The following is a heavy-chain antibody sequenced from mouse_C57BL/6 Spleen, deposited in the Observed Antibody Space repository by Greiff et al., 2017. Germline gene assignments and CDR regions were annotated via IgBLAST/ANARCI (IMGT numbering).Heavy chain of an antibody. D-gene: IGHD2-5*01. CDR2: IDPEDGET. CDR1: GFNIKDYY. Sequence: EVKLMESGAELVKPGASVKLSCTASGFNIKDYYMHWVKQRTEQGLEWIGRIDPEDGETKYAPKFQGKATITADTSSNTAYLQRSSLTSEDTAVYYCARRGIYSNYVSWFAYWGQGTLVTVSA. V-gene: IGHV14-2*01. J-gene: IGHJ3*01. CDR3: ARRGIYSNYVSWFAY.